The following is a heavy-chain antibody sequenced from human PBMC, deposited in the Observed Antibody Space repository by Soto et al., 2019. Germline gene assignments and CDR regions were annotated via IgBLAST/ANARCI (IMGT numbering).Heavy chain of an antibody. CDR2: ISAYNGNT. V-gene: IGHV1-18*01. Sequence: QVPLVQSGAEVKKPGASVKVSCKASGYTFSGYAMGWVRQAPGQGLEWMGWISAYNGNTDYAQKFQGRVTMTTDTSTSTAYMELRSLTSDDPAVYYCARPFGDYGDYAWSLRYWGQGTLVTVSS. CDR1: GYTFSGYA. CDR3: ARPFGDYGDYAWSLRY. J-gene: IGHJ4*02. D-gene: IGHD4-17*01.